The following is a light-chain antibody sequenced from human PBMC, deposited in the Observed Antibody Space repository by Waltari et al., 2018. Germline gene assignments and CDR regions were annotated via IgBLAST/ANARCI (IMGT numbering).Light chain of an antibody. CDR3: CSYAGSSTVM. J-gene: IGLJ3*02. Sequence: QSALTQPASVSGSPGQSITIPCTGTTSTVGNYDLVSWYQQHPGKAPKLIISEVNKRPSGISDRFSGSKSGNTASLTISGLLTEDEADYYCCSYAGSSTVMFGGGTKLTVL. V-gene: IGLV2-23*02. CDR1: TSTVGNYDL. CDR2: EVN.